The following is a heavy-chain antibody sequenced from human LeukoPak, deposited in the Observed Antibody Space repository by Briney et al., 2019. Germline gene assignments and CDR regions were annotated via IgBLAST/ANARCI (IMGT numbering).Heavy chain of an antibody. J-gene: IGHJ6*02. V-gene: IGHV3-53*01. CDR1: GFTVSSNY. CDR2: IYSGGST. Sequence: GGSLRLSCAASGFTVSSNYMSWVRQAPGKGLEWVSVIYSGGSTYYADSVKGRFTISRDNSKNTLYLQMNSLRAEDTAVYYCARDRLTGEYYYYGMDVWGQGTTVTVSS. D-gene: IGHD7-27*01. CDR3: ARDRLTGEYYYYGMDV.